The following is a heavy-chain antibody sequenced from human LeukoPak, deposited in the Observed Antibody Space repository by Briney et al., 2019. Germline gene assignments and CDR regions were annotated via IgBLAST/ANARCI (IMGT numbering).Heavy chain of an antibody. CDR3: VRGGSEDY. CDR2: IKSDESST. J-gene: IGHJ4*02. V-gene: IGHV3-74*01. CDR1: GFTFSSYA. Sequence: PGGSLRLSCAASGFTFSSYAMSWVRQAPGKGLLWVSRIKSDESSTSYADSVKGRFTISRDNAKNTLYLQMNSLRVEDTAVYYCVRGGSEDYWGQGTLVTVSS.